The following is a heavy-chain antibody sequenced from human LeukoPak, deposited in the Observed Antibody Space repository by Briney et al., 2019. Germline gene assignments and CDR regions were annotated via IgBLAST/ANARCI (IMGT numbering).Heavy chain of an antibody. J-gene: IGHJ4*02. CDR3: ATVPTTVTTSANFDY. V-gene: IGHV1-69*04. D-gene: IGHD4-17*01. CDR2: ITPLLGIA. CDR1: GDTLNSYA. Sequence: GSSVKVSCKASGDTLNSYATSWVRQAPGQGLEWMGRITPLLGIANYAQKFQGRVTISADKSTSTAYMELSSLRSEDTAVYYCATVPTTVTTSANFDYWGQGTLVTVSS.